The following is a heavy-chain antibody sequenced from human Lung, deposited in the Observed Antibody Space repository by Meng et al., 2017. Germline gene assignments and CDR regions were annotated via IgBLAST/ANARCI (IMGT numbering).Heavy chain of an antibody. J-gene: IGHJ4*02. D-gene: IGHD1-26*01. CDR3: TWDDKAVSDY. CDR2: IKSNTDGGTA. Sequence: VPLVESGGDLGKPGGSLRPSCAASGFYFYTAWMSWVRQAPGKGLEWVGRIKSNTDGGTAEYAAPVTGRFTISRDDSKSTLYLQMSGLRIDDTGVYYCTWDDKAVSDYWGQGTLVTVSS. V-gene: IGHV3-15*01. CDR1: GFYFYTAW.